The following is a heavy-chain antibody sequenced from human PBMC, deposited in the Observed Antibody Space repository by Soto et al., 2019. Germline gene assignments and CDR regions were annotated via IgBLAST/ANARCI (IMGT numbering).Heavy chain of an antibody. D-gene: IGHD3-3*01. CDR3: ARDSGDFWSGLDY. V-gene: IGHV4-30-4*01. J-gene: IGHJ4*02. CDR1: GGAISSGDFY. CDR2: IYYSGST. Sequence: SETLSLTCTVSGGAISSGDFYWSWIRHPPGKGLEWIGYIYYSGSTYYNPSLKSRVTISVDTSKNQFSLKLSSVTAADTAVYYCARDSGDFWSGLDYWGQGTLVTVS.